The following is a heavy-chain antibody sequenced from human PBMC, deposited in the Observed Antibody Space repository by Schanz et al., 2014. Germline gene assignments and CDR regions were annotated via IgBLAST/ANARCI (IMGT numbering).Heavy chain of an antibody. CDR2: INPSSGTT. CDR1: GYTFNNHG. D-gene: IGHD3-9*01. Sequence: QVQLVQSGAEVKKPGASATVSCKASGYTFNNHGISWVRQAPGQGLEWMGKINPSSGTTRIAQNFQGRLTVTRDTSTSTVNMELSSLRSEDTAVYYCARETTIITGGDFDVWGQGTMVTVSS. CDR3: ARETTIITGGDFDV. V-gene: IGHV1-46*02. J-gene: IGHJ3*01.